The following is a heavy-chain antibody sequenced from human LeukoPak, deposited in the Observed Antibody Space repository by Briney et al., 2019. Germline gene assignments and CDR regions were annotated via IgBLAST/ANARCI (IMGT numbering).Heavy chain of an antibody. D-gene: IGHD3-10*01. Sequence: ASVKVSCKASGYTFTGYYMHWVRQAPGQGLEWMGWINPNSGGTNYAQKFQGRVTMTRDMSISTAYMELSRLRSDDTAVYYCARALKLLYWFDPWGQGTLVTVSS. J-gene: IGHJ5*02. CDR2: INPNSGGT. CDR3: ARALKLLYWFDP. CDR1: GYTFTGYY. V-gene: IGHV1-2*02.